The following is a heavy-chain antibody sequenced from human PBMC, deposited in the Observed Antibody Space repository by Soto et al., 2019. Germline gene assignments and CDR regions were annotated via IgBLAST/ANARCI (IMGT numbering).Heavy chain of an antibody. Sequence: SLTCTVSGGSISGHYWTWLRQPAGKGLEWLGRLYSTGSSNYNPFFESRVTMSVDTSKNSFSLRLSSVTAADAAVYFCAREKDYYHNAMDVWGHGTAVTVSS. V-gene: IGHV4-4*07. J-gene: IGHJ6*02. CDR1: GGSISGHY. CDR2: LYSTGSS. CDR3: AREKDYYHNAMDV.